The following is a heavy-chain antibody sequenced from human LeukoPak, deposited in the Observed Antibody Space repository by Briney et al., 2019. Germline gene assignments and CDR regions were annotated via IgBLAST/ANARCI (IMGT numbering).Heavy chain of an antibody. CDR3: ARDLRGYISRDYYYYMDV. D-gene: IGHD5-18*01. Sequence: SQTLSLTCAISGDSVSSNSAAWNWIRQSPSRGLEWLGRTYYRSKWYNDYAVSVKSRITINPDTSKNQFSLQLNSVTPEDTAVYYCARDLRGYISRDYYYYMDVWGKGTTVTISS. J-gene: IGHJ6*03. CDR2: TYYRSKWYN. CDR1: GDSVSSNSAA. V-gene: IGHV6-1*01.